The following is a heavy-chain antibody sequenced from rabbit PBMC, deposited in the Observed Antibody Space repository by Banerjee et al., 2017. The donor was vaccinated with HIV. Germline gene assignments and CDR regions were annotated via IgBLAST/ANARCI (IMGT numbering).Heavy chain of an antibody. J-gene: IGHJ4*01. Sequence: QEQLEESGGDLVKPGASLTLTCTASGFSFSSSDWICWVRQAPGKGLEWIGCIYAGSSGSTYYASWAKGRFTISKTSSTTVTLRITSLTPADTATYFCANSAGYVDYGCALWGPGTLVTVS. CDR3: ANSAGYVDYGCAL. CDR2: IYAGSSGST. CDR1: GFSFSSSDW. V-gene: IGHV1S45*01. D-gene: IGHD6-1*01.